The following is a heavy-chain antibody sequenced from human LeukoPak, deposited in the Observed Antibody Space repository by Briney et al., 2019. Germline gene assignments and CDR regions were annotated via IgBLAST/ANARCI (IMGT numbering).Heavy chain of an antibody. J-gene: IGHJ4*02. CDR2: ISHSGST. CDR3: ARGGPWGYFDY. Sequence: KSSETLSLTCAVYGGSFSGYFWSWIRQPPGKGLEWIGDISHSGSTNCNPSLESRVTISVDTSKNQFSLNLNSVTAADTALYYCARGGPWGYFDYWGQETLVTVSS. V-gene: IGHV4-34*01. D-gene: IGHD3-16*01. CDR1: GGSFSGYF.